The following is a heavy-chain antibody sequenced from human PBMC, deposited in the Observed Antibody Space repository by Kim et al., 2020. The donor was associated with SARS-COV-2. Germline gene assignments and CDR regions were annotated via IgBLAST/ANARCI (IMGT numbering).Heavy chain of an antibody. Sequence: SGPTLVNPTQTLTLTCTFSGFSLSTSGMCVSWIRQPPGKALEWLARIDWDDDKYYSTSLKTRLTISKDTSKNQVVLTMTNMDPVDTATYYCARIYDTAMPFDYWGRGTLVTVSS. CDR2: IDWDDDK. CDR3: ARIYDTAMPFDY. CDR1: GFSLSTSGMC. D-gene: IGHD5-18*01. J-gene: IGHJ4*02. V-gene: IGHV2-70*11.